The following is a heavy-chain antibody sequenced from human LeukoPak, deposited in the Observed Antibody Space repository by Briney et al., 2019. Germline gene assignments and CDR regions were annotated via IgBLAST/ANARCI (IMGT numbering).Heavy chain of an antibody. V-gene: IGHV3-23*01. CDR1: GFTFSSYA. Sequence: GGSLRLSCAASGFTFSSYAMSWVHQAPGKGLEWVSAISGSGGSTYYADSVKGRFTISRDNSKNTLYLQMNSLRAEDTAVYYCAKSRMIVVVWDYWGQGTLVTVSS. CDR3: AKSRMIVVVWDY. CDR2: ISGSGGST. J-gene: IGHJ4*02. D-gene: IGHD3-22*01.